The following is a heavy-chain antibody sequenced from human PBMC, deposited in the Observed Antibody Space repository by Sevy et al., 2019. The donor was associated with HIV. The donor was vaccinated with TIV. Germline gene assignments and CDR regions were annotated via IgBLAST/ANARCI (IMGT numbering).Heavy chain of an antibody. J-gene: IGHJ4*02. D-gene: IGHD2-8*01. CDR3: ARVKLYHDTNVMDF. CDR1: GFTFSSYS. CDR2: ISGTSNTI. Sequence: GGSLRLSCAASGFTFSSYSINWVRQAPGKGLEWLSYISGTSNTIYYAGSVRGRFTISRDNARNSLYLQMKSLRDEDTAVYYCARVKLYHDTNVMDFWGQGALVTVSS. V-gene: IGHV3-48*02.